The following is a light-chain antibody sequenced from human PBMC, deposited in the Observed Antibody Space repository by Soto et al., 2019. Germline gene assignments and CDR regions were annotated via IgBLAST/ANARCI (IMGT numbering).Light chain of an antibody. CDR1: QSVSSSY. V-gene: IGKV3-20*01. CDR3: QQYGSPLT. CDR2: DAS. Sequence: EIVLTQSPGTLSLSPGERAILSCRASQSVSSSYLAWYQQKPGQAPRLLIYDASSRATGIPDRFSGSGSGTDFTLTISRLEPEDFAVYYCQQYGSPLTFGGGTKVEIK. J-gene: IGKJ4*01.